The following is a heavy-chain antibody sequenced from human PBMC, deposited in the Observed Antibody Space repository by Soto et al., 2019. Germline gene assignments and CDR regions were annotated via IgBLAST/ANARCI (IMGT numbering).Heavy chain of an antibody. V-gene: IGHV1-69*13. CDR2: IIPIFGTA. J-gene: IGHJ6*02. CDR3: ARDGVVPAAASNAMDV. D-gene: IGHD2-2*01. CDR1: GGTFSSYA. Sequence: SVKVSCKASGGTFSSYAISWVRQAPGQGLEWMGGIIPIFGTANYAQKFQGRVTITADESTSTAYKELSSLRSEDTAVYYCARDGVVPAAASNAMDVWGQGTTVTVSS.